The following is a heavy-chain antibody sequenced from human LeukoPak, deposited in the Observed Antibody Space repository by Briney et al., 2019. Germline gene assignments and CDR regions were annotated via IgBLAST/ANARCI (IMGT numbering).Heavy chain of an antibody. CDR3: AGRRVLDASFDY. CDR2: IYSGDNT. V-gene: IGHV3-53*05. Sequence: GGSLRLSCAAPGFTVSNNYMSWVRQAPGKGLEWVSVIYSGDNTYYVESMKGRFTISRDNSKSTLFLQMNRLRAEDTAVYYCAGRRVLDASFDYWGQGTLVTVSS. CDR1: GFTVSNNY. D-gene: IGHD3-16*01. J-gene: IGHJ4*02.